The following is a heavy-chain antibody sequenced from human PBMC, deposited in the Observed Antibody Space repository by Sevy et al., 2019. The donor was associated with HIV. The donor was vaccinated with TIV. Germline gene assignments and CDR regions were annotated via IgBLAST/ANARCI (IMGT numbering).Heavy chain of an antibody. CDR2: IWYDGSSK. CDR1: GFTFSSYG. Sequence: GGSLRLSCAASGFTFSSYGMHWVRQAPGKGLEWVAVIWYDGSSKYYADSVKGRLTVSRDNSKNTLYLQMNSLRAEDTAVYYCARDKLLPFTVTMVRGALSYYFDSWGQGTLGTVSS. CDR3: ARDKLLPFTVTMVRGALSYYFDS. J-gene: IGHJ4*02. V-gene: IGHV3-33*01. D-gene: IGHD3-10*01.